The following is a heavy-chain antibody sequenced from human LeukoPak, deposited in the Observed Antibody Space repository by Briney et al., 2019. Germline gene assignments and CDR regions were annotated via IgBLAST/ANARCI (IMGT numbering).Heavy chain of an antibody. V-gene: IGHV4-59*01. CDR3: ARDPALFPHQGAFDY. J-gene: IGHJ4*02. Sequence: PSETLSLTCTVSGDSISSYYWSWIRQPPGKGLEWIGYIYYSGSTNYNPSLKSRVTISVDTSKNQFSLKLSSVTAADTAVYYCARDPALFPHQGAFDYWGQGTLVTVSS. CDR1: GDSISSYY. D-gene: IGHD2-21*01. CDR2: IYYSGST.